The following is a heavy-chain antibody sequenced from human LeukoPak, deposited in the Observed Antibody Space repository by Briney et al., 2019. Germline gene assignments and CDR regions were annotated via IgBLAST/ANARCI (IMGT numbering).Heavy chain of an antibody. D-gene: IGHD2-8*01. J-gene: IGHJ6*03. Sequence: GGSLRLSCAASGFTFSDYYMSWIRQAPGKGLEWVSYISSSGSTIYYADSVKGRFTISRDNAKNSLYLQMSSLRSEDTAVYYCARGCMPVYYYYYMDVWGKGTTVTVSS. V-gene: IGHV3-11*01. CDR2: ISSSGSTI. CDR1: GFTFSDYY. CDR3: ARGCMPVYYYYYMDV.